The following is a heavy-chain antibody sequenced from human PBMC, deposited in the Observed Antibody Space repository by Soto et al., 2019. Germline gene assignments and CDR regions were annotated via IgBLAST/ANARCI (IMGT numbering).Heavy chain of an antibody. D-gene: IGHD4-17*01. CDR2: ISDSGSTI. V-gene: IGHV3-11*01. CDR3: ARDQPNYGGNSIDAFDI. J-gene: IGHJ3*02. CDR1: GFIFSDYY. Sequence: PGGSLRLSCSASGFIFSDYYMSWIRQAPGKGLEWISYISDSGSTIEYADSVKGRFTISRDNAGRSLSLQMNSLRADDTAIYYCARDQPNYGGNSIDAFDIWGQGTVVTVSS.